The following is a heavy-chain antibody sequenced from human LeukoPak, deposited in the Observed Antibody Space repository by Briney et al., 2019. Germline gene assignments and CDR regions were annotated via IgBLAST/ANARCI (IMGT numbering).Heavy chain of an antibody. CDR1: GFTFSSYS. Sequence: PGGSLRLSCAASGFTFSSYSMNWVRQAPGKGLEWVSSISSSSTYIYYADSVKGRFIISRDNAKNSLYLQMNSLRAEDTAVFYCARAYTGYSSSWVPSAALSDAFDIWGQGTMVTVSS. CDR2: ISSSSTYI. CDR3: ARAYTGYSSSWVPSAALSDAFDI. V-gene: IGHV3-21*01. J-gene: IGHJ3*02. D-gene: IGHD6-13*01.